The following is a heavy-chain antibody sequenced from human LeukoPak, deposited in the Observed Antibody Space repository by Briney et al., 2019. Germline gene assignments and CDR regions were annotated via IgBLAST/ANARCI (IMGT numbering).Heavy chain of an antibody. CDR3: ATDRVSYMDV. V-gene: IGHV1-24*01. Sequence: GASVKVSCKASGYTFTSYYMHWVRQAPGQGLEWMGGFDPEDGETIYAQKFQGRVTMTEDTSTDTAYMELSSLRSEDTAVYYCATDRVSYMDVWGQGTTVTVSS. J-gene: IGHJ6*02. CDR2: FDPEDGET. D-gene: IGHD5/OR15-5a*01. CDR1: GYTFTSYY.